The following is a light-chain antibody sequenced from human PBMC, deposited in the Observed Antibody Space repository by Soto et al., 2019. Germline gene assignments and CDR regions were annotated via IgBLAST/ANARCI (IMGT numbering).Light chain of an antibody. CDR2: DVS. V-gene: IGLV2-11*01. CDR1: SIGVGGYNY. Sequence: QSALTQPRSVSGSPGQSVTISCTGTSIGVGGYNYVSWYQQHPGKAPKLMIYDVSKRPSGVPDRFSGSKSGNTASLTISGLQAEDEADYYCCSYAGSYTWVFGTGTKVTVL. CDR3: CSYAGSYTWV. J-gene: IGLJ1*01.